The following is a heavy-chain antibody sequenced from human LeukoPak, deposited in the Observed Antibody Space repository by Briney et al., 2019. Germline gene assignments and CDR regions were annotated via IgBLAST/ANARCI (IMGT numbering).Heavy chain of an antibody. Sequence: SVKVSCKASGGTFSSYAISWVRQAPGQGLEWMGGIIPIFGTANYAQKFQGRVTITADESTSTAYMELSSLRSEDTAVYYCARGAMATRPLDYWGQGTLVTVSS. CDR3: ARGAMATRPLDY. CDR1: GGTFSSYA. D-gene: IGHD5-18*01. CDR2: IIPIFGTA. J-gene: IGHJ4*02. V-gene: IGHV1-69*13.